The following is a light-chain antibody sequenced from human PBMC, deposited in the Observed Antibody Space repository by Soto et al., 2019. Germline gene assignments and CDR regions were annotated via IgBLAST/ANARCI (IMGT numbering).Light chain of an antibody. Sequence: DIVMTQSPDSLAVSLGERATINCKSSQSVLYSFNNQNYLTWYQQKPGQPPKLLIYWATTRESGVPDRFSGSGSGTDFTLTVSGLQTEDVAIYYCHQYFRSPLTFGGGTKVDIK. V-gene: IGKV4-1*01. CDR2: WAT. J-gene: IGKJ4*01. CDR1: QSVLYSFNNQNY. CDR3: HQYFRSPLT.